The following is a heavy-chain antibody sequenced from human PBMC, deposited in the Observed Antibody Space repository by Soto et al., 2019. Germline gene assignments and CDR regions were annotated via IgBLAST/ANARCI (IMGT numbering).Heavy chain of an antibody. V-gene: IGHV1-46*03. CDR2: INPSGGST. J-gene: IGHJ5*02. D-gene: IGHD2-2*01. CDR3: ARDISLPDIVVVPAASNWFDP. CDR1: GYAYTSDY. Sequence: ASVKGSCKASGYAYTSDYVRWGLQAPGQGLEWMGIINPSGGSTSYAQKFQGRVTMTWDTSTSTVYMELSSLRSEDTAVYYCARDISLPDIVVVPAASNWFDPWGQGTLVTVSS.